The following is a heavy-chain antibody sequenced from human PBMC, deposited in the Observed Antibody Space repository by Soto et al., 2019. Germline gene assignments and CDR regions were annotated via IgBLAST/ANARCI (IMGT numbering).Heavy chain of an antibody. CDR1: GYSISSGYY. J-gene: IGHJ4*02. D-gene: IGHD4-17*01. CDR2: IYHSGST. CDR3: ARSSTVTTEFDY. Sequence: SETLSLTCAVSGYSISSGYYWGWIRQPPGKGLEWIGSIYHSGSTYYNPSLKSRVIISVDTSKHQFSLKLSSVTAADTAVYYCARSSTVTTEFDYWGQGALVTVSS. V-gene: IGHV4-38-2*01.